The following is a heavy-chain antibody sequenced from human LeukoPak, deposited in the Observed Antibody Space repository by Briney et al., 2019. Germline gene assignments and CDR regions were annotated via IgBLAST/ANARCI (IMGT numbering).Heavy chain of an antibody. V-gene: IGHV3-7*04. J-gene: IGHJ4*02. CDR2: IKEDGGEI. CDR3: ARDRGGRSGLDD. Sequence: GGSLRLSCAASGITFSRSWMSWVRQAPGKGLEWVAFIKEDGGEIFYVDSVKGRFTISRDNAENFLYLQMNSLRAKDTAVYYCARDRGGRSGLDDWGQGTLVIVSS. CDR1: GITFSRSW. D-gene: IGHD2-15*01.